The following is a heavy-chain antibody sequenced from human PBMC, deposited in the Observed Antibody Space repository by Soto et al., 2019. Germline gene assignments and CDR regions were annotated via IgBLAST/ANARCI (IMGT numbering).Heavy chain of an antibody. CDR3: ARIRDSSGSDAFDI. CDR1: GYTFTSYD. D-gene: IGHD3-22*01. CDR2: MNPNGGNT. J-gene: IGHJ3*02. Sequence: QVQLVQSGAEVKKPGASVKVSCKASGYTFTSYDVNWVRQATGQGLEWMGWMNPNGGNTGYAQKFQGRVTMTRNTSISTAYMELSSLRSEDSAVYYCARIRDSSGSDAFDIWGQGTMVTVSS. V-gene: IGHV1-8*01.